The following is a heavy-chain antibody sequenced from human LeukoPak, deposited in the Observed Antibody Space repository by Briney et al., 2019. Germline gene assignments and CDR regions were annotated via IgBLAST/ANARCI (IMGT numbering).Heavy chain of an antibody. D-gene: IGHD1-14*01. V-gene: IGHV3-23*01. CDR1: GFTFNNYA. CDR2: VSGDGQRT. CDR3: AKEQDNLLLLSHFDA. Sequence: GGSLRLSCTGSGFTFNNYAMSWVRQAPGKGLEWIGSVSGDGQRTYYADSVKGRITNFRATSMNTLSLQMNSMSADTTALYYCAKEQDNLLLLSHFDAWGQGILVTVS. J-gene: IGHJ4*02.